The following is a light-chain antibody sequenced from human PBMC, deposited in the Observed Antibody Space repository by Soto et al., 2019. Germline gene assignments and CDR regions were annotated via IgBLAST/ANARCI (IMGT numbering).Light chain of an antibody. J-gene: IGLJ3*02. CDR2: STN. CDR3: VLYMGSGIWV. CDR1: SGSVATSNY. V-gene: IGLV8-61*01. Sequence: TVVTQEPSFSVSPGGTVTLTCGLSSGSVATSNYPSWYQQTPGQAPRTLIHSTNTRSSGVPDRFSGSILGNKAALTITGAQADDESDYYCVLYMGSGIWVFGGGTKLTVL.